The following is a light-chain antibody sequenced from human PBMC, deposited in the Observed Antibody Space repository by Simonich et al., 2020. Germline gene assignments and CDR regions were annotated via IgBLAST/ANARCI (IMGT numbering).Light chain of an antibody. Sequence: QSALTQPASVSGSPGQSLTLSCTGTSSDVGGYNYVSWYQQHPGKAPQLMIYDVSKRPSGVSNRFSGAKSGNTASLTISGLQAEDEADYYCSSYAGSNNLMVFGGGTKLTVL. CDR1: SSDVGGYNY. CDR2: DVS. CDR3: SSYAGSNNLMV. V-gene: IGLV2-14*01. J-gene: IGLJ3*02.